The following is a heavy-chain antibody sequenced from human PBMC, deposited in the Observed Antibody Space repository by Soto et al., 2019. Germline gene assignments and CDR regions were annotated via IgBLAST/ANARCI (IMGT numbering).Heavy chain of an antibody. J-gene: IGHJ3*02. CDR2: INHSGST. V-gene: IGHV4-34*01. D-gene: IGHD3-3*01. CDR3: ARAYYDFWSIPGGAFDI. CDR1: GGSFSGYY. Sequence: PSETLSLTCAVYGGSFSGYYWSWIRQPPGKGLEWIGEINHSGSTNYNPSLKSRVTISVDTSKNQFSLKLSSVTAADTAVYYCARAYYDFWSIPGGAFDIWGQGTMVTVSS.